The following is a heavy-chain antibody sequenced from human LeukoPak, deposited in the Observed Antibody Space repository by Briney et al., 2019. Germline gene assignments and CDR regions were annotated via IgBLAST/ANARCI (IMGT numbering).Heavy chain of an antibody. V-gene: IGHV5-10-1*01. CDR1: GYSFTSYW. CDR2: IDPSDSYT. CDR3: ARREGDWFDP. Sequence: GESLKISCKGSGYSFTSYWISWVRQMPGKGLEWMGRIDPSDSYTNNSPSFQGHVTISADKSISTAYLQWSSLKASNTAMYYCARREGDWFDPWGQGTLVTVSS. J-gene: IGHJ5*02.